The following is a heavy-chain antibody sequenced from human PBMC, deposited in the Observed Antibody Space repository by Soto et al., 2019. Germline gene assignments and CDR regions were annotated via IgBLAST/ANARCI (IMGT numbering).Heavy chain of an antibody. CDR3: AKSHYGDYGGRYFQH. D-gene: IGHD4-17*01. V-gene: IGHV3-23*01. CDR1: GFTFSSYA. J-gene: IGHJ1*01. Sequence: GGSLRLSCAASGFTFSSYAMSWVRQAPGKGLEWVSAISGSGGSTYYADSVKGRFTISRDNSKNTLYLQMNSLRAEDTAVYYCAKSHYGDYGGRYFQHWGQGTLVTVSS. CDR2: ISGSGGST.